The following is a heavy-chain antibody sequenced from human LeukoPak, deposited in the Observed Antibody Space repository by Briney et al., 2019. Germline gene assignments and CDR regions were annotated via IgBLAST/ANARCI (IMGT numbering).Heavy chain of an antibody. CDR2: ISDDGRSK. CDR3: AKRPSDYGDYVSYFDY. D-gene: IGHD4-17*01. J-gene: IGHJ4*02. V-gene: IGHV3-30*18. Sequence: GGSLRLSCAASGFSFISYGMHWVRQAPGRGLEWVGVISDDGRSKNYADSVKGRFTISRDNSKDTLYLQMNSLRDEDTAVYYCAKRPSDYGDYVSYFDYWGQGTLVTVSS. CDR1: GFSFISYG.